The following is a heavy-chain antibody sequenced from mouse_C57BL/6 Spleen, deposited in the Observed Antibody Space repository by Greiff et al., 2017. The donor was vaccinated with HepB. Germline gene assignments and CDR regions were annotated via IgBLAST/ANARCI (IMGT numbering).Heavy chain of an antibody. CDR3: AVAYYSNQGVWYFDV. V-gene: IGHV1-55*01. D-gene: IGHD2-5*01. CDR2: IYPGSGST. Sequence: QVQLQQPGAELVKPGASVKMSCKASGYTFTSYWITWVKQRPGQGLEWIGDIYPGSGSTNYNEKFKSKATLTVDTSSSTAYMQLSSLTSEDSAVYYCAVAYYSNQGVWYFDVWGTGTTVTVSS. CDR1: GYTFTSYW. J-gene: IGHJ1*03.